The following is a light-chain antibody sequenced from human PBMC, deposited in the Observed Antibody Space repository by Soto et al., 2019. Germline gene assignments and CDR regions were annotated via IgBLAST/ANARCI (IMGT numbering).Light chain of an antibody. V-gene: IGKV3-15*01. CDR1: QSVSSN. Sequence: EILMTQSPATLSVSPGERATLSWGASQSVSSNLAWYQQKPGQAPRLLIYGASTRATGIPARFSGSGSATEFTLTISSLKSEDFAVYYCQQYNNWHTWTFGQGTKVDIK. CDR2: GAS. J-gene: IGKJ1*01. CDR3: QQYNNWHTWT.